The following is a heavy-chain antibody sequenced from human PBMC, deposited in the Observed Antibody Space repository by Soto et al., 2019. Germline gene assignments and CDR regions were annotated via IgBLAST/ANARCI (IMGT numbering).Heavy chain of an antibody. CDR2: ISGSGGIS. CDR3: ARGTEDYYYYYGMDV. CDR1: GFTFSNYA. V-gene: IGHV3-23*01. J-gene: IGHJ6*02. Sequence: GGSLRLSCAASGFTFSNYAMSWVRQAPGKGLEWVSVISGSGGISDYADSVKGRFTISRDNSKNTLYLQMNSLRAEDTAVYYCARGTEDYYYYYGMDVWGQGTTVTVSS.